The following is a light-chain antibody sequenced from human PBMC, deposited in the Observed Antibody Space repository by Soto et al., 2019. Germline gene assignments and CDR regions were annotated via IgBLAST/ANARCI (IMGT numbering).Light chain of an antibody. V-gene: IGLV1-44*01. J-gene: IGLJ2*01. CDR1: SSNIGGNA. CDR3: SSFEASNNLL. Sequence: QSVLTQPPSASGTPGQRVTISCSGSSSNIGGNAVNWYQQLPGTTPKLLIYSNNQRPSGVPDRFSGSKSGTSASLAISGLQSEDEADYYCSSFEASNNLLFGGGTKVTVL. CDR2: SNN.